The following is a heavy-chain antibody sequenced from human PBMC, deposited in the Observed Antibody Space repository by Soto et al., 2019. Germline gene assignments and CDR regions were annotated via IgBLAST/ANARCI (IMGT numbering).Heavy chain of an antibody. CDR3: AKEEGGDCSGGSCYAIYGMDV. J-gene: IGHJ6*01. V-gene: IGHV3-30*18. Sequence: QVQLVESGGGVVQPGRSLRLSCAASGFTFSSYGMHWVRQAPGKGLEWVAVISYDGSNKYYADSVKGRFTISRDNSKNTLYLQMNSLRAEDTAVYYCAKEEGGDCSGGSCYAIYGMDVW. CDR1: GFTFSSYG. D-gene: IGHD2-15*01. CDR2: ISYDGSNK.